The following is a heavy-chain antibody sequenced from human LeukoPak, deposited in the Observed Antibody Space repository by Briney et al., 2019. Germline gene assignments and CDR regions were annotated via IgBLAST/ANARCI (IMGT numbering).Heavy chain of an antibody. V-gene: IGHV5-51*01. D-gene: IGHD4-11*01. Sequence: PGESLKISCKGAGYSFTSYWIGWVRQMPGKGLEGMGIIYPGDSDTRYSPSFQGQVTISADKSISTAYLQWSSLKASDTAMCYCARRDDYSNNIDVWGKGTTVTLSS. J-gene: IGHJ6*03. CDR3: ARRDDYSNNIDV. CDR1: GYSFTSYW. CDR2: IYPGDSDT.